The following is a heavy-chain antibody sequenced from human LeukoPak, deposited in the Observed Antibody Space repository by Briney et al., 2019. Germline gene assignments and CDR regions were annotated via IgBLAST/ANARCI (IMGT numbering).Heavy chain of an antibody. J-gene: IGHJ3*02. CDR1: GYTFSGSY. V-gene: IGHV1-2*02. CDR2: INPKSGGT. D-gene: IGHD3-10*01. CDR3: ARNLWFGESSDAFDM. Sequence: ASVKVSCKTSGYTFSGSYIHWVRQAPGQGLEWMGWINPKSGGTNYAQKFQGRVTMTRDTSISTAYMDMSSLRSDDTAVYYCARNLWFGESSDAFDMWGQGTMVTVSS.